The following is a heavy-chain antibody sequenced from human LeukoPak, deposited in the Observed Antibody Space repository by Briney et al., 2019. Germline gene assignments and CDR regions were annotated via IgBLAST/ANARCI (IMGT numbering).Heavy chain of an antibody. D-gene: IGHD5-12*01. V-gene: IGHV4-34*01. CDR3: ARGSGAGGYDSRRYYYYYYMDV. Sequence: SETLSPTCAVYGGSFSGYYWSWIRQPPGKGLEWIGEINHSGSTNYNPSLKSRVTISVDTSKNQFSLKLSSVTAADTAVYYCARGSGAGGYDSRRYYYYYYMDVWGKGTTVTVSS. CDR2: INHSGST. J-gene: IGHJ6*03. CDR1: GGSFSGYY.